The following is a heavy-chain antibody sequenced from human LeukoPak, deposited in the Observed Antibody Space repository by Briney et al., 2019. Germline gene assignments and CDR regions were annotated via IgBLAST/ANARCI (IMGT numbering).Heavy chain of an antibody. D-gene: IGHD6-13*01. CDR1: GYTFTGYY. CDR2: INPNSGGK. J-gene: IGHJ4*02. Sequence: GASVKVSCKASGYTFTGYYMHWVRQAPGQGLEWMGWINPNSGGKNYAQKFQGRVTMTRDTSISTAYMELSRLRSDDTAVYYCARAGIAAAADYWGQGTLVTVSS. CDR3: ARAGIAAAADY. V-gene: IGHV1-2*02.